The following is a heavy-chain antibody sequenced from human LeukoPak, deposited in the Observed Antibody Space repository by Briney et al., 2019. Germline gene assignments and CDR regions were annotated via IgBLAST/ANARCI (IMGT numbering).Heavy chain of an antibody. CDR2: IQYDGRNK. J-gene: IGHJ4*02. V-gene: IGHV3-30*02. D-gene: IGHD1-26*01. CDR3: AKDQDLVGTTYFDY. CDR1: GFTFSDYG. Sequence: PGGSLRLSCAASGFTFSDYGIHWVRQAPGKGLEWVTFIQYDGRNKYYADSVKGRFTISRDKSKNTLYLQMNSLRAEDTAVYYCAKDQDLVGTTYFDYWGQGTLVTVSS.